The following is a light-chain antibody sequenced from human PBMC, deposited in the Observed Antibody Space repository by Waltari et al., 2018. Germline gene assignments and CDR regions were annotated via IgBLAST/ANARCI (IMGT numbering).Light chain of an antibody. J-gene: IGKJ2*01. CDR3: QQSYSTPYT. CDR2: DAS. V-gene: IGKV1-33*01. Sequence: DIQMTQSPSSLSASVGDRVTITCQASQDISNYLNWYQQKPGKAPKLLIYDASNLETGVPSRFSGSGSGTDFTFTISSLQPEDFATYYCQQSYSTPYTFGQGTKLEIK. CDR1: QDISNY.